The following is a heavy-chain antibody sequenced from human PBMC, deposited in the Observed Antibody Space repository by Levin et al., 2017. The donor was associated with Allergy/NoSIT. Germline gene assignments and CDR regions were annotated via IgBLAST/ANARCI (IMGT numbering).Heavy chain of an antibody. CDR3: AKGGNVVVAATLGY. CDR2: ISSDGART. V-gene: IGHV3-23*01. J-gene: IGHJ4*02. D-gene: IGHD2-15*01. Sequence: KGLEWVSTISSDGARTYYADSVKGRFTISRDSSKNTVFLQMNSLRAEDTAVYYCAKGGNVVVAATLGYWGQGTLVTVSS.